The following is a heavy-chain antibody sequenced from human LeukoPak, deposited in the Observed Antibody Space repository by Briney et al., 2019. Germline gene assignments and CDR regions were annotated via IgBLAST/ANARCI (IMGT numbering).Heavy chain of an antibody. CDR2: IYYSGST. V-gene: IGHV4-30-4*01. D-gene: IGHD2-15*01. J-gene: IGHJ6*02. CDR1: GGSISSGDYY. CDR3: ARDRIYCSGGSCPPFYYYYGMDV. Sequence: PSQTLSLTCTVSGGSISSGDYYWSWIRQPPGKGLEWIGYIYYSGSTYYNPSLKSRVTISVDTSKNQFSLKLSSVTAADTAVYYCARDRIYCSGGSCPPFYYYYGMDVWGQGTTVTASS.